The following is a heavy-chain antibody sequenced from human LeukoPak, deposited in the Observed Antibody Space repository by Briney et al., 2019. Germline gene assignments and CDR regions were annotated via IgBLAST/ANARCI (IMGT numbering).Heavy chain of an antibody. D-gene: IGHD6-25*01. J-gene: IGHJ5*02. CDR1: GGSISSYY. CDR2: INTSGST. CDR3: AREGGDPRWLDP. V-gene: IGHV4-4*07. Sequence: PSETLSLTCTVSGGSISSYYWTWIRQSAGKGLEWIGRINTSGSTNYNPSLRSRVTMSVNTSKNQFSLNLTSVTAADAAVYSCAREGGDPRWLDPWGQGTLVTVSS.